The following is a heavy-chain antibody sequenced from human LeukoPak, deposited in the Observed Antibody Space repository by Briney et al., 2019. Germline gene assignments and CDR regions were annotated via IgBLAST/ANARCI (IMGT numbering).Heavy chain of an antibody. J-gene: IGHJ4*02. CDR2: ISDDGSNK. V-gene: IGHV3-30*04. CDR3: ARAFSTTAFDY. Sequence: QPGGSLRLSCAASGFTFRTYAMNSVRQAPGKGLEWVAVISDDGSNKYYAESVKGQFTISRDNSKNTLYLQMNSLRAEDTAVYYCARAFSTTAFDYWGQGTLVTVSS. D-gene: IGHD4-17*01. CDR1: GFTFRTYA.